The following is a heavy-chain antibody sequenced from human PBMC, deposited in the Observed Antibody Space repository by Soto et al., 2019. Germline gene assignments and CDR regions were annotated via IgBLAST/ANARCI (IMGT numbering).Heavy chain of an antibody. V-gene: IGHV3-74*01. CDR3: AGDFTTAGTPGDDFDY. Sequence: GGSLSLSCAASGFTSSDYGIHSAPLVPGKGLVWVSRINGGGGYTSYADFAKGRFTISRDNAKNMVHLQMNSLGADDSAVYYCAGDFTTAGTPGDDFDYWGQGTPVTVSP. D-gene: IGHD4-17*01. CDR2: INGGGGYT. J-gene: IGHJ4*02. CDR1: GFTSSDYG.